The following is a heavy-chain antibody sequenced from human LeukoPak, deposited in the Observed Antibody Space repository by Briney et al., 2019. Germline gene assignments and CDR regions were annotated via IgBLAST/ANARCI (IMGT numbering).Heavy chain of an antibody. V-gene: IGHV3-66*01. Sequence: GGSLRLSCAASGFTVSSNYMSWVRQAPGKGLEWVSIYSGGSTYYADSVKGRFTISRDNSKNTLYLQMNSLRADDTAVYYCARIYPRLAAAGNWGQGTVVTVSS. D-gene: IGHD6-13*01. CDR2: IYSGGST. CDR3: ARIYPRLAAAGN. J-gene: IGHJ4*02. CDR1: GFTVSSNY.